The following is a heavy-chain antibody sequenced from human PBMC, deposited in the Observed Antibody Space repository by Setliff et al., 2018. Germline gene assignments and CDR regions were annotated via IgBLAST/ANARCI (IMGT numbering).Heavy chain of an antibody. CDR3: ARDALYDSNDRNSYYGNWLDP. J-gene: IGHJ5*02. D-gene: IGHD3-22*01. V-gene: IGHV1-69*13. CDR2: IIPIYGST. Sequence: SVKVSCKASGGSFSNYAIIWVRQAPGQGPEWMGGIIPIYGSTNNAEKFQGRVTFSADESMSTVYMELSSLTSADTALYYCARDALYDSNDRNSYYGNWLDPWGQGTLVTLSS. CDR1: GGSFSNYA.